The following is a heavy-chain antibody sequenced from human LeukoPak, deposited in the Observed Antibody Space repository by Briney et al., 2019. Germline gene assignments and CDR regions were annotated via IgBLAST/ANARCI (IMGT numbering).Heavy chain of an antibody. CDR1: GFTFSNYG. CDR2: IWYDGSNK. CDR3: ARDKGFVPDS. Sequence: GGSLRLSCAASGFTFSNYGMHWVRQAPGKGLEWVAVIWYDGSNKYYADSVKSRFTISGDDSKNALFLQMNSLRAEDTALYYCARDKGFVPDSWGQGTLVTVSS. V-gene: IGHV3-33*01. J-gene: IGHJ4*02.